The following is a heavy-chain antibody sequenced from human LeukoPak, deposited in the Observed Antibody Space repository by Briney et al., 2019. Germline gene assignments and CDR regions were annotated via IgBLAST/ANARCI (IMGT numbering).Heavy chain of an antibody. D-gene: IGHD6-13*01. V-gene: IGHV3-66*01. CDR3: AGDVQKQLVPPSRY. CDR2: IYSGGFT. Sequence: GGSLRLSCAASGFNITSNYMNWVRQAPGKGLEWVAIIYSGGFTYYRDSVKGRFTIYRDNSKNTVYLQMNSLRVEDTAVYYCAGDVQKQLVPPSRYWGQGTLVTVSS. J-gene: IGHJ4*02. CDR1: GFNITSNY.